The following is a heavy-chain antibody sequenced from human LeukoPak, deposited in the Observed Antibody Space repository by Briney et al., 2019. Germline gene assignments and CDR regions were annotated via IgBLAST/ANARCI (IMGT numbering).Heavy chain of an antibody. Sequence: ASVKVSCKASGYTFTSYYMHWVRQAPGQGLEWMGIINPSGGSTSYAQKFQGRVTMSRDMSTSTVYMELSSLRSEDTAVYYCARVCRVNYFDYWGQGTLVTVSS. CDR2: INPSGGST. V-gene: IGHV1-46*01. D-gene: IGHD2-15*01. CDR3: ARVCRVNYFDY. CDR1: GYTFTSYY. J-gene: IGHJ4*02.